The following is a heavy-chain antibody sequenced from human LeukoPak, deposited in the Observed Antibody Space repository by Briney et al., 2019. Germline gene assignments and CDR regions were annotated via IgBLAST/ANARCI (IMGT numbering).Heavy chain of an antibody. Sequence: SETLSLTCAVYGGSFRDYYWSWIRQPPGKGLEWIGEINHSGSTNYSTSLKSRVTISVDTSKNQFSLKLSSVTAADTAVYYCARGTNVRGVLYYYYMDVWGKGSTVTVSS. CDR2: INHSGST. CDR3: ARGTNVRGVLYYYYMDV. J-gene: IGHJ6*03. V-gene: IGHV4-34*01. D-gene: IGHD3-10*02. CDR1: GGSFRDYY.